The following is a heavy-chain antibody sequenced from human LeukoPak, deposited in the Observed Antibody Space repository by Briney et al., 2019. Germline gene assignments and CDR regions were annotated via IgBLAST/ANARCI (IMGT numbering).Heavy chain of an antibody. J-gene: IGHJ4*02. V-gene: IGHV3-30*02. CDR1: GFTFTSYG. D-gene: IGHD2-15*01. CDR2: IRDDGRTI. CDR3: ARDGCSGGLCDSDSLYLDY. Sequence: GGSLRLSCETSGFTFTSYGTHWVRQSPGKGLEWLTFIRDDGRTIHSTDSVKGRFTVSRDTGKFTVYLQMDVLGPEDTAVYYCARDGCSGGLCDSDSLYLDYGGQGSVVTVSS.